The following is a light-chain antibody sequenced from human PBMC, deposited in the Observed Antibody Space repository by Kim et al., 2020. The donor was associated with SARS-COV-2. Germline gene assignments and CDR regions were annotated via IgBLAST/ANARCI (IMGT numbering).Light chain of an antibody. CDR3: QQYNSCWT. V-gene: IGKV1-5*03. CDR1: QSIGSG. Sequence: DIQMTQSPSSLSASVGDRVTITCRASQSIGSGLAWYQQKPGKAPKLLIYKASSLESGVPSRFSGSGSGTEFTLTISSLQPDDFATYYCQQYNSCWTFGQGTKVDIK. J-gene: IGKJ1*01. CDR2: KAS.